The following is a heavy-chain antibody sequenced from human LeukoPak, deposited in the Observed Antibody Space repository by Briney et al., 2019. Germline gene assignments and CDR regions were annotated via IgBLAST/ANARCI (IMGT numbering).Heavy chain of an antibody. CDR2: IYYSGRT. Sequence: SETLSLTCTVSAGSISSSSYYWGWIRQPPGKGLEWIGCIYYSGRTYSNPSLKSRVTISVDTSKNQFSLKLSSVTAADTAVYYCARGRPDGSGSYYKFDPWGQGTLVTVSS. D-gene: IGHD3-10*01. CDR1: AGSISSSSYY. J-gene: IGHJ5*02. CDR3: ARGRPDGSGSYYKFDP. V-gene: IGHV4-39*01.